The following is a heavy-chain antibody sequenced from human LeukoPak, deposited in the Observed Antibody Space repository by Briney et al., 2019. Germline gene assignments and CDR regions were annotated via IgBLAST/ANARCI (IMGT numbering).Heavy chain of an antibody. Sequence: ASVKVSCKVSGYTLTELSMHWVRQAPGKGLEWMGGFDPEDGETIYAQKFQGRVTMTEDTSTDTAYMELSRLRSEGTAVYYCARGGPGSYCSGGSCPYFDDWGQGTLISVSS. V-gene: IGHV1-24*01. CDR1: GYTLTELS. CDR3: ARGGPGSYCSGGSCPYFDD. J-gene: IGHJ4*02. D-gene: IGHD2-15*01. CDR2: FDPEDGET.